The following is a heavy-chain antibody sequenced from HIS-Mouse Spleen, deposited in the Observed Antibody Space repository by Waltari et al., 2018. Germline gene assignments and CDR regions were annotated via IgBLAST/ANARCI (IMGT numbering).Heavy chain of an antibody. CDR1: GVTFSRYG. D-gene: IGHD3-10*01. V-gene: IGHV3-30*18. CDR3: AKGRDGNHDAFDI. Sequence: QVQLVESGGGVVHTGRSLRLSCAASGVTFSRYGMPWVRRAPGKGLEWVAVISYDGSNKYYADSVKGRFTISRDNSKNTLYLQMNSLRAEDTAVYYCAKGRDGNHDAFDIWGQGTMVTVSS. CDR2: ISYDGSNK. J-gene: IGHJ3*02.